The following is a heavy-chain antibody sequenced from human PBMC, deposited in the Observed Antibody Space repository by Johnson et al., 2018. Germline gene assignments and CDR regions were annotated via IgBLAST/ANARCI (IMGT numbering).Heavy chain of an antibody. CDR1: GFTFSDHY. CDR2: TRDKSNSYTT. J-gene: IGHJ1*01. Sequence: VQLVESGVGLVQPGGSLRLSCAASGFTFSDHYMDWVRQAPGKGLEWVGRTRDKSNSYTTEYAASVKGRFTISRDDSKNSLYLQMNSLKTEDTAVYFCVSASGITYPYFQHWGQGTLVTVAS. V-gene: IGHV3-72*01. D-gene: IGHD3-10*01. CDR3: VSASGITYPYFQH.